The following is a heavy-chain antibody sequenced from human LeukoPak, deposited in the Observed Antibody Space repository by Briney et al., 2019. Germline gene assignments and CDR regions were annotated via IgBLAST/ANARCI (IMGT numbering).Heavy chain of an antibody. D-gene: IGHD3-10*01. CDR2: IKQDGSEK. J-gene: IGHJ5*02. Sequence: PGGSLRLSCAASGFTFSSYAMHWVRQAPGKGLEWMANIKQDGSEKYYEDSVKGRFTISRDNSKNTLYLQMNSLRVEDTAVYHCAKGRYGSGSPIKAYFDPWGQGTLVTVSS. CDR3: AKGRYGSGSPIKAYFDP. V-gene: IGHV3-7*03. CDR1: GFTFSSYA.